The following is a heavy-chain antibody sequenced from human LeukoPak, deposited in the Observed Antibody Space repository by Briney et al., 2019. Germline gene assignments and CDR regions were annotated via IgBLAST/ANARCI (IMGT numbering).Heavy chain of an antibody. CDR1: GGSISSSSYY. D-gene: IGHD2-2*01. V-gene: IGHV4-39*01. J-gene: IGHJ4*02. CDR2: IYYSGST. CDR3: ARRERSTSRYGMWDY. Sequence: PSETLSLTCTVSGGSISSSSYYWGWIHQPPGKGLEWIGSIYYSGSTYYNPSLKSRVTISVDTSKNQFSLKLSSVTAADTAVYYCARRERSTSRYGMWDYWGQGTLVTVSS.